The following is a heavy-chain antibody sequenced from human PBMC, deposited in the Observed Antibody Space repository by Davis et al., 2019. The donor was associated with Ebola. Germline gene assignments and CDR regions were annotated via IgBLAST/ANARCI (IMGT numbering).Heavy chain of an antibody. Sequence: GESLKISCAASEFAVSSNYMSWVRQAPGKGLEWVSVIFSGGTTYYADSVKDRFTISRDNSNNILYLQMDSLRAEDTAIYYCARGKQWLVVGPYDYWGQGTLVTVSS. CDR1: EFAVSSNY. V-gene: IGHV3-53*01. D-gene: IGHD6-19*01. CDR3: ARGKQWLVVGPYDY. J-gene: IGHJ4*02. CDR2: IFSGGTT.